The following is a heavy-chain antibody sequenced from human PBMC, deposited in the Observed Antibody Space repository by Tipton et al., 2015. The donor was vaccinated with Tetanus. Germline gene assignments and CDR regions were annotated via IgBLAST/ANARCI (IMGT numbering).Heavy chain of an antibody. V-gene: IGHV1-46*01. CDR1: GYTFTSYY. J-gene: IGHJ4*02. D-gene: IGHD6-19*01. CDR2: INPSGGST. Sequence: QLVQSGPEVKKPGASVKVSCKASGYTFTSYYMHWVRQAPGQGLEWMGIINPSGGSTSYAQKFQGRFTMTRDTSINTAYMELNSLTSEDTAVYYCASGWDQALAYWGQGTLVTVSS. CDR3: ASGWDQALAY.